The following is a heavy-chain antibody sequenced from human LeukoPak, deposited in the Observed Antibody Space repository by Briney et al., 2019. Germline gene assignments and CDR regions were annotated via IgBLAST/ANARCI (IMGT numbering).Heavy chain of an antibody. CDR3: ARLGGYSGYDFFDY. CDR1: GGSISSYY. V-gene: IGHV4-59*08. CDR2: IYYSGST. Sequence: PPETLSLTCTVSGGSISSYYWSWIRQPPGKGLEWIGYIYYSGSTNYNPSLKSRVTISVDTSKNQFSLKLSSVTAADTAVYYCARLGGYSGYDFFDYWGQGTLVTVSS. J-gene: IGHJ4*02. D-gene: IGHD5-12*01.